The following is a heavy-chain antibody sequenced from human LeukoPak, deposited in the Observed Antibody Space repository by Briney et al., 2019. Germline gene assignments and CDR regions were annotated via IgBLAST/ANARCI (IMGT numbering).Heavy chain of an antibody. V-gene: IGHV4-34*01. Sequence: PSETLSLTCAVYGGSFSGYYWTWIRQPPGKGLEWIGEINQSGSANYNPSLKSRVTISKDMSTKQFSLKLTSVTAADTAVYYCARGERGIRGVPNKALHFDYWGQGTLVTVSS. J-gene: IGHJ4*02. CDR3: ARGERGIRGVPNKALHFDY. D-gene: IGHD3-10*01. CDR2: INQSGSA. CDR1: GGSFSGYY.